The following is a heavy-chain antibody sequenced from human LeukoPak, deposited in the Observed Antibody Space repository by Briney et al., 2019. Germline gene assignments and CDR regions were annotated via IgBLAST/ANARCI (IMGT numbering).Heavy chain of an antibody. D-gene: IGHD5-12*01. V-gene: IGHV3-74*01. CDR3: AKTYSRESGYDFFFHY. J-gene: IGHJ4*02. CDR1: GFTCSRYW. CDR2: INSDGSST. Sequence: GGSLRLSCAASGFTCSRYWMHWVRQAPGKGLVLVSRINSDGSSTSYADSVEGRITISRDNAKNTLYLQMNSLRVEDTAVYYCAKTYSRESGYDFFFHYWGQGTRVTVSS.